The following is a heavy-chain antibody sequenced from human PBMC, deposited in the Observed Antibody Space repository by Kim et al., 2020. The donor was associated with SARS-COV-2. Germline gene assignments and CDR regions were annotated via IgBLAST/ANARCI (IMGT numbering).Heavy chain of an antibody. CDR1: GFTFSTYA. J-gene: IGHJ4*02. Sequence: GGSLRLSCAASGFTFSTYAMSWVRQAPGKGLEWVSAIRGSGGSTYCADSVKGRFTISRDNSKNTLYLQMNSLRAEDTAVYYCAKDSDSNFDSGGSPAATCDYWGQGTLVTVSS. CDR3: AKDSDSNFDSGGSPAATCDY. D-gene: IGHD3-9*01. CDR2: IRGSGGST. V-gene: IGHV3-23*01.